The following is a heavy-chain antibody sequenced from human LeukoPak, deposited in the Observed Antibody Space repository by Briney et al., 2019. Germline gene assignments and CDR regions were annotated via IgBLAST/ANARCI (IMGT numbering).Heavy chain of an antibody. Sequence: PGGSLKLSCAASGFTFSGSAMHWVRQASGKGLVWVGRIRSKANSYATAYAASVKGRFTISRDDSKNTAYLQMNSLKTEDTAVYYCTRLPIAAAGTRDYWGQGTLVTVSS. CDR1: GFTFSGSA. CDR3: TRLPIAAAGTRDY. D-gene: IGHD6-13*01. V-gene: IGHV3-73*01. CDR2: IRSKANSYAT. J-gene: IGHJ4*02.